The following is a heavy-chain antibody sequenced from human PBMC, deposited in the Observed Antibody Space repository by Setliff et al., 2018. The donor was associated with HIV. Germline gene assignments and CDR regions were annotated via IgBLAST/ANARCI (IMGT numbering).Heavy chain of an antibody. D-gene: IGHD6-13*01. J-gene: IGHJ3*02. Sequence: SVKVSCKASGYTFNNYGISWVRQAPGQGPEWMGGITPVFGTTKYAQKFQGRVAITADEFTSTVYMEVRSLRFDDTAVYYCARDLVWPYSSRWYDAFDIWGQGTMVTVSS. CDR2: ITPVFGTT. V-gene: IGHV1-69*13. CDR1: GYTFNNYG. CDR3: ARDLVWPYSSRWYDAFDI.